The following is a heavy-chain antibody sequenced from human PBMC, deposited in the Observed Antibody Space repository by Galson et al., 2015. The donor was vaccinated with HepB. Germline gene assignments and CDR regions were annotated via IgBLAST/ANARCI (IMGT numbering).Heavy chain of an antibody. V-gene: IGHV3-48*01. CDR1: GFTFSSYS. J-gene: IGHJ4*02. D-gene: IGHD3-10*01. CDR3: AREELSTMVQGAPRY. CDR2: ISSSSSTI. Sequence: SLRLSCAASGFTFSSYSMNWVRQAPGKGLEWVSYISSSSSTIYYADSVKGRFTISRDNAKNSLYLQMNSLRAEDTAVYYCAREELSTMVQGAPRYWGQGTLVTVSS.